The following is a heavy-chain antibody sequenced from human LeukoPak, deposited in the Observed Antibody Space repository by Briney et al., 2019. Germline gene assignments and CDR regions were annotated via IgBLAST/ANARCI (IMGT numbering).Heavy chain of an antibody. CDR1: GYTITSYY. Sequence: ASVKVSCKASGYTITSYYMHWVRQAPGQGLEWMGIINPSGGSTSYAQKFQGRVTMTRDTSTSTVYMELSSLRSEDTAVYYCARGEIDHILWFGELFPYFDYWGQGTLVTVSS. CDR3: ARGEIDHILWFGELFPYFDY. J-gene: IGHJ4*02. CDR2: INPSGGST. V-gene: IGHV1-46*01. D-gene: IGHD3-10*01.